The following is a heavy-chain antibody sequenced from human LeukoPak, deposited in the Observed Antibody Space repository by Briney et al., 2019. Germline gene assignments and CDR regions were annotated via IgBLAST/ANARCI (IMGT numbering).Heavy chain of an antibody. CDR2: ISGSGGST. Sequence: GGSLRLSCAASGFTFSSYAMSWVRQAPGKGLEWVSAISGSGGSTYYADSVKGRFTISRDNSKNTLYLQMNSLRAEDTAVYYCAKSEIPMVRGALFDYWGQGTLVTVSS. V-gene: IGHV3-23*01. J-gene: IGHJ4*02. CDR3: AKSEIPMVRGALFDY. CDR1: GFTFSSYA. D-gene: IGHD3-10*01.